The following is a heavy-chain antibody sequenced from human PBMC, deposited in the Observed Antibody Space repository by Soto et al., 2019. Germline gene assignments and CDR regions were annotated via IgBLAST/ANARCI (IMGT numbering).Heavy chain of an antibody. Sequence: ASVKVSCKASGYTFTSYDINWVRQATGQGLEWFGWMNPNSGNTGYAQKFQGRVTMTRNTSISTAYMELSSLRSEDTAVYYCARREGSTYYDFWSGYYMVYWGQGTLVTVSS. CDR1: GYTFTSYD. D-gene: IGHD3-3*01. V-gene: IGHV1-8*01. CDR3: ARREGSTYYDFWSGYYMVY. J-gene: IGHJ4*02. CDR2: MNPNSGNT.